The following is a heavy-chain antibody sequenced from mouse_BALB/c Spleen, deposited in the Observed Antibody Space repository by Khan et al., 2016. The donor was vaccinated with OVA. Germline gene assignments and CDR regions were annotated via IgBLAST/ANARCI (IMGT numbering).Heavy chain of an antibody. CDR1: GYTFSDYY. D-gene: IGHD1-1*02. J-gene: IGHJ3*01. CDR2: ISDGGSYT. CDR3: ARGFYGVPFAY. Sequence: EVELVESGGGLVKPGGSLKLSCAASGYTFSDYYMYWVRQTPEQRLEWVATISDGGSYTYYTESVKGRFTISRDDAKSTAYLKMSSLTSEDTAMYYCARGFYGVPFAYWGQGTLVTVSA. V-gene: IGHV5-4*02.